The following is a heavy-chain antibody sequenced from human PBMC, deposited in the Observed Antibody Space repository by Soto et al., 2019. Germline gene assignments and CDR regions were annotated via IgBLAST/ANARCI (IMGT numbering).Heavy chain of an antibody. CDR1: GYTFTSYG. V-gene: IGHV1-18*01. CDR3: ARDAALGLFDY. CDR2: ISAYNGNT. J-gene: IGHJ4*02. D-gene: IGHD1-7*01. Sequence: QVQLVQSGAEVKKPGASVKVSCKASGYTFTSYGISWVRQAPGQGLEWMGWISAYNGNTNYAQKLQGRVTMTTDTATSTAYMELRRLTSDHTAVYCCARDAALGLFDYWGQGTLGTVSS.